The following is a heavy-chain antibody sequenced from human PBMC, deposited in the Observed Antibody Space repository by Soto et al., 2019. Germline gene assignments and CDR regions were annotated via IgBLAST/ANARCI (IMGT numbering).Heavy chain of an antibody. CDR1: GFNFSSYS. J-gene: IGHJ6*02. V-gene: IGHV3-21*01. Sequence: EVQLVESGGGLVKPGGSLRLSCAASGFNFSSYSMNWVRQAPGKGLEWVSSISRSSSNIYYVDSVKGRFTISRDNAKNSLYLQMNSLRDEDTAVYYCARDLKVAAAGTGYYYYGMDVWGQGTTVTVSS. CDR3: ARDLKVAAAGTGYYYYGMDV. CDR2: ISRSSSNI. D-gene: IGHD6-13*01.